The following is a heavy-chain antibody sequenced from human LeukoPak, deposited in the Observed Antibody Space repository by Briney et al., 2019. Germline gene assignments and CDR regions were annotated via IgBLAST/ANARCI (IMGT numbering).Heavy chain of an antibody. V-gene: IGHV4-59*01. Sequence: SETLSLTCTVSLGSISGYYGAWIRQPPGKGLEWIGYVYYSGSTGYNPSLKSRVTISVDTSKNQSSLNLSSVTAADTAVYYCARSFDSRGYYYYGMDVWGQGITVTVSS. CDR2: VYYSGST. D-gene: IGHD3-22*01. CDR1: LGSISGYY. J-gene: IGHJ6*02. CDR3: ARSFDSRGYYYYGMDV.